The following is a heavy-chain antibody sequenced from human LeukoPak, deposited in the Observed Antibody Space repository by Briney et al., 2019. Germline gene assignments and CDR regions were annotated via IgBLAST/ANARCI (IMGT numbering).Heavy chain of an antibody. CDR1: GGSFSGYY. D-gene: IGHD3-22*01. CDR3: ARGEPHYYYDSSGYYYP. Sequence: PSETLSLTCAVYGGSFSGYYWSWIRQPPGKGLEWIGEINHSGSTNYNPSLKSRVTISVDTSKNQFSLKLSSVTAADTAVYYCARGEPHYYYDSSGYYYPWGQGTQVTVSS. CDR2: INHSGST. J-gene: IGHJ5*02. V-gene: IGHV4-34*01.